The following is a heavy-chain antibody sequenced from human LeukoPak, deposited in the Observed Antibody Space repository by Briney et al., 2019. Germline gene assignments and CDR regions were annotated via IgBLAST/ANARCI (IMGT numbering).Heavy chain of an antibody. J-gene: IGHJ4*02. CDR2: LSGSGSSP. D-gene: IGHD6-13*01. CDR3: ANALGGGNTWYYFDC. Sequence: GGSLRLSCAASGFTFSSYVMSWVRQAPGKGLEWVSSLSGSGSSPNYVDSVKGRFTISRDNSKNTLYLQVNSLRAEDTAVYYCANALGGGNTWYYFDCWGQGTLVTVSS. V-gene: IGHV3-23*01. CDR1: GFTFSSYV.